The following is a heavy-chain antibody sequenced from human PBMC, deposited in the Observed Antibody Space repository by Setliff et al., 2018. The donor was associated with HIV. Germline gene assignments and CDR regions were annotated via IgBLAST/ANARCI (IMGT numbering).Heavy chain of an antibody. CDR3: AKERNPYYYDSSGYSWFDS. D-gene: IGHD3-22*01. CDR1: GFTFSSYA. V-gene: IGHV3-23*01. CDR2: VSGGGGST. J-gene: IGHJ5*01. Sequence: LRLSCAASGFTFSSYAMSWVRQTPGEGLEWVSAVSGGGGSTYYADSVKGRFTISRDNSKNTLYLQMNSLRAEDTAVYYCAKERNPYYYDSSGYSWFDSWGQGTLVTVSS.